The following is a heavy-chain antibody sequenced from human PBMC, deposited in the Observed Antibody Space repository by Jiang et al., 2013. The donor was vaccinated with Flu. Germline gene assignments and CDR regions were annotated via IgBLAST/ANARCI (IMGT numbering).Heavy chain of an antibody. V-gene: IGHV5-51*01. CDR3: ARRPGMATIIDY. D-gene: IGHD5-12*01. CDR1: GYSFSNYW. Sequence: GAEVKKPGESLKISCKGSGYSFSNYWIGWVRQRPGKGLEWMGIIYPGDSNTRYSPSFQGQVTISADKSNSTAYLQWSSLKASDTAIYYCARRPGMATIIDYWGQGTLVTVSS. J-gene: IGHJ4*02. CDR2: IYPGDSNT.